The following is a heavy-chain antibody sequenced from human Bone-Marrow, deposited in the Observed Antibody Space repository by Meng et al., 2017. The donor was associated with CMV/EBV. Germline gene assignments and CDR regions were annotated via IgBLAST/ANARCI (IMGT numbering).Heavy chain of an antibody. CDR1: GGSFSGYY. CDR3: ARDYGMDV. J-gene: IGHJ6*02. V-gene: IGHV4-34*01. Sequence: SETLSLTCAVYGGSFSGYYWSWIRQPPGKGLEWIGEINHSGSTNYNPSLKSRVTISVDTSKDQFSLKLSSVAAADTAVYYCARDYGMDVWGQGTTVTVSS. CDR2: INHSGST.